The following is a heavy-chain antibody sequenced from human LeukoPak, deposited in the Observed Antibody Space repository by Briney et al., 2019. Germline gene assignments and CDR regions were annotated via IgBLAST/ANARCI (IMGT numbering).Heavy chain of an antibody. Sequence: SETLSLTCTVSGGSVSSSSYYWGWIRQPPGKGLEWIGSIFDSGSIYYNPSLKSRVTISVDTSKNQFSLKLTSVTAADTAVYYCASPRDSSGYDYWGQGTLVTVSS. CDR3: ASPRDSSGYDY. CDR2: IFDSGSI. J-gene: IGHJ4*02. D-gene: IGHD3-22*01. CDR1: GGSVSSSSYY. V-gene: IGHV4-39*01.